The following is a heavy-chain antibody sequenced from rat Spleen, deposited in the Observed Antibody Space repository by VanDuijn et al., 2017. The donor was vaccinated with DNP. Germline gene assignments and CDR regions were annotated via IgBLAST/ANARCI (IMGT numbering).Heavy chain of an antibody. CDR1: GFTFSNYD. V-gene: IGHV5-25*01. CDR3: ARHREWSFDY. CDR2: ISPGGSST. J-gene: IGHJ2*01. D-gene: IGHD1-1*01. Sequence: EVQLVESGGDLVQPGRSLKLSCVVSGFTFSNYDMAWVRQAPTKGLEWVASISPGGSSTYYRDSVKGRFTVFRDNAKSSLYLQMDSLRSEDTATYYCARHREWSFDYWGQGVMVTVSS.